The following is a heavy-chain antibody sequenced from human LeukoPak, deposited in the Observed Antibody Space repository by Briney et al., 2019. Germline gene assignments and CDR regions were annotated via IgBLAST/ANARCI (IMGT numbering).Heavy chain of an antibody. CDR3: ASGRDGQNSFDY. Sequence: SQTLSLTCTVSGGSVTSGNYYWNWIRQPAGKGLEWIGRIYTNGGASYNPSLKSRVTISIDASKNQFSLKLSSVTAADTAVYYCASGRDGQNSFDYWGQGTLVTVSS. J-gene: IGHJ4*02. CDR1: GGSVTSGNYY. V-gene: IGHV4-61*02. CDR2: IYTNGGA. D-gene: IGHD5-24*01.